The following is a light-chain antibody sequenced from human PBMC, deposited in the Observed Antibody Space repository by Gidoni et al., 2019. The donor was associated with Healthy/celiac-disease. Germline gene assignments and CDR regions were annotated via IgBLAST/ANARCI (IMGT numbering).Light chain of an antibody. V-gene: IGLV3-21*04. Sequence: SYVLTQPPSLSVAPGKTARITCGGNNIGSKSVHWYQQKPGQAPVLVIYYDSDRPSGIPERFSGSNSGNTATLTISRVEAGDEADYYCQVWDSSSDLSFGGGTKLTVL. J-gene: IGLJ3*02. CDR1: NIGSKS. CDR2: YDS. CDR3: QVWDSSSDLS.